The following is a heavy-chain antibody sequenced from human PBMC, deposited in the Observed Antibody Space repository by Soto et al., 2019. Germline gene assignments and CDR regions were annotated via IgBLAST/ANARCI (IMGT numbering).Heavy chain of an antibody. J-gene: IGHJ4*02. CDR3: GITTSRPDTTFFDY. Sequence: QVQLVQSGSEVKKPGSSVKVSCKASGGTFSSYAISWVRQAPGQGLEWMGGILPIFCTANYAQKFQGRVTITEDESTSTAYMELSSLRSEDTAVYYYGITTSRPDTTFFDYWGQGNLVTVSS. D-gene: IGHD1-1*01. CDR1: GGTFSSYA. CDR2: ILPIFCTA. V-gene: IGHV1-69*01.